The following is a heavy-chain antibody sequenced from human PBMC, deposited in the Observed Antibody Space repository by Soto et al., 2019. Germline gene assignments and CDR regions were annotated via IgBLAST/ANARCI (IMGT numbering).Heavy chain of an antibody. CDR2: VHYTGST. D-gene: IGHD3-22*01. V-gene: IGHV4-59*01. J-gene: IGHJ3*02. CDR3: ARGYYDSNGQSNTFDI. CDR1: GASIRSSY. Sequence: SETLSLTCTVSGASIRSSYWSWIRQSPGKGLEWIGFVHYTGSTNYNPSLKSRVTISVDTSKNQFSTRLTSVTAADTAVDYCARGYYDSNGQSNTFDIWGHGTMVTVSS.